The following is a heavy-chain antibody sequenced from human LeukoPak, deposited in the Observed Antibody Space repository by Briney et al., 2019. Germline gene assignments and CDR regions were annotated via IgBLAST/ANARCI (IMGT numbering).Heavy chain of an antibody. Sequence: PGGSLRLSCAASGFTFDDYTMHWVRQAPGKGLEWVSLISWDGGSTYYADSVKGRFTISRDNSKNTLYLQMNSLRAEDTAVYYCAKGGLQHFDYWGQGTLVTVSS. CDR3: AKGGLQHFDY. J-gene: IGHJ4*02. D-gene: IGHD1-1*01. CDR1: GFTFDDYT. CDR2: ISWDGGST. V-gene: IGHV3-43*01.